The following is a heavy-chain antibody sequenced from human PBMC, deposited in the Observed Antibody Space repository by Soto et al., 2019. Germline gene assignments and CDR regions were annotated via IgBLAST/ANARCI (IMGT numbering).Heavy chain of an antibody. CDR3: ARRLGGSYHTGGMDV. D-gene: IGHD1-26*01. V-gene: IGHV4-39*01. CDR2: IYYSGST. Sequence: PSETLSLTCTVSGGSISSSSYYWGWIRQPPGKGLEWIGSIYYSGSTYYNPSLKSRVTISVDTSKNQFSLKLSPVTAADTAVYYCARRLGGSYHTGGMDVWGQGTTVTVSS. J-gene: IGHJ6*02. CDR1: GGSISSSSYY.